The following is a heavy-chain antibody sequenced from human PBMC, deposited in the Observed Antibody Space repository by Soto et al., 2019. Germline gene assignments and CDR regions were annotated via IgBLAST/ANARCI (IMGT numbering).Heavy chain of an antibody. CDR3: ARRTVTTYHYFNY. Sequence: EVQVVESGGGLVKPGGSLRLSCAASGFTFSSSDMNWVRQAPGKGLEWVSSIDTGTRHVYYADSVRGRFTISRDDAKNSLYLQMNSLRVEDTALYYCARRTVTTYHYFNYWGQGTPVTVSS. J-gene: IGHJ4*02. D-gene: IGHD4-17*01. CDR1: GFTFSSSD. CDR2: IDTGTRHV. V-gene: IGHV3-21*01.